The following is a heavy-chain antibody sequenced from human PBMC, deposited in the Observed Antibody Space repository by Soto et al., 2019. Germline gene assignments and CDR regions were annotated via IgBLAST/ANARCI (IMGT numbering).Heavy chain of an antibody. CDR1: GFSFSSYR. D-gene: IGHD1-1*01. CDR3: TRGPRSTSTGTGAF. CDR2: ISSSSRTI. J-gene: IGHJ4*02. V-gene: IGHV3-48*04. Sequence: GGSLRLSCAASGFSFSSYRMNWVRQAPGKGPEWLSYISSSSRTIYYADSVKGRFTISRDNAKNTLYLQMNDLRAEDTAVYYCTRGPRSTSTGTGAFWGQGTLVTVSS.